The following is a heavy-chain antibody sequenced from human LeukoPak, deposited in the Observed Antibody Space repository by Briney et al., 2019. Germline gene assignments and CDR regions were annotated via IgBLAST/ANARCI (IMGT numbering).Heavy chain of an antibody. CDR2: IYYSGSI. CDR1: GGSVSSGSYY. CDR3: ARENPSGYYNRPIDY. Sequence: SETLSLTCTVSGGSVSSGSYYWSWIRQPPGKGLEWIGDIYYSGSIKYNPSLKSRVTMSVDTSKNQFSLKLSSVTAADTAIYYCARENPSGYYNRPIDYWGQGTLVTVSS. J-gene: IGHJ4*02. D-gene: IGHD3-22*01. V-gene: IGHV4-61*01.